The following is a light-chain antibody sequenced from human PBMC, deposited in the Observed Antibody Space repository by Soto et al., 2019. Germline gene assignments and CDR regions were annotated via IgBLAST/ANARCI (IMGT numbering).Light chain of an antibody. Sequence: DIQMTQSPSSLSASVGDSVTITCRTGQSTYNYLNWYQQKPGEAPKLLIYAASSLQSGVPSRFSGSGSGTDFSLTISSLQPEDFATYYCQQAYSTPLTFGGGTKVEIK. CDR2: AAS. V-gene: IGKV1-39*01. J-gene: IGKJ4*01. CDR3: QQAYSTPLT. CDR1: QSTYNY.